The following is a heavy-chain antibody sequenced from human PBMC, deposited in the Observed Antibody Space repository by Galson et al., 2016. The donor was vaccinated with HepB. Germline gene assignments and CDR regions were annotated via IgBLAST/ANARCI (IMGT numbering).Heavy chain of an antibody. Sequence: SLRLSCAASGFTFSYFTVNWVRQAPGKGLEWVANINQDGSVEKYADSVRGRFTVFKDNAKNSVYLQLNSLSADDTAMFYCARIAADGSTFDYWGQGTLVTVSS. J-gene: IGHJ4*02. CDR3: ARIAADGSTFDY. CDR1: GFTFSYFT. V-gene: IGHV3-7*03. D-gene: IGHD6-13*01. CDR2: INQDGSVE.